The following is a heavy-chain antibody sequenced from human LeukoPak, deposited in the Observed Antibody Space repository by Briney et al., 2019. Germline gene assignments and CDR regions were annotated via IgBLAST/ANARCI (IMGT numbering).Heavy chain of an antibody. Sequence: GASVKVSCKASGYTFTSYGISWVRQAPGQGLEWMGWISAYNGHTNYAQSLQGRVTMTTDTSTSTAYMELRTLGSDDTAVYYCARVLYHAFDIWGQGTMVTVSS. J-gene: IGHJ3*02. D-gene: IGHD2-8*01. CDR1: GYTFTSYG. CDR2: ISAYNGHT. V-gene: IGHV1-18*01. CDR3: ARVLYHAFDI.